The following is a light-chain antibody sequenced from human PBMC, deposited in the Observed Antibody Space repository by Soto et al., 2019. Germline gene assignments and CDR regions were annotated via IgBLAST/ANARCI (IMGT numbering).Light chain of an antibody. Sequence: QAVVTQEPSLTVSPGGTVTLTCGSSTGPVTSGHYPYWFQQKPGQAPRTLIYDTSNKQSWTPARFSGSLLGGKAALTLSGAQPEDEAEYYCLLSYRGAVMFGGGTKVTVL. J-gene: IGLJ3*02. CDR1: TGPVTSGHY. CDR2: DTS. CDR3: LLSYRGAVM. V-gene: IGLV7-46*01.